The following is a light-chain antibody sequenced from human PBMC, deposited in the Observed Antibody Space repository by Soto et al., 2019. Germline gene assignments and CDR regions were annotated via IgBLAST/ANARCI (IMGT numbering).Light chain of an antibody. CDR3: QSYDSSLSAL. V-gene: IGLV1-40*01. CDR1: SSNIGAGYD. J-gene: IGLJ3*02. CDR2: GNS. Sequence: QSVLTQPPSVSGAPGQRVTISCIGSSSNIGAGYDVHWYQQLPGTAPKLLIYGNSNRPSRVPDRFSGSKSGTSASLAITGLQAEDEADYYCQSYDSSLSALFGGGTKLTVL.